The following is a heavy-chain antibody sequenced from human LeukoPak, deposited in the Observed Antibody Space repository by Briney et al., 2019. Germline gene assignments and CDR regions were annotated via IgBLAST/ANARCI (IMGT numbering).Heavy chain of an antibody. CDR2: ISSSSSYI. J-gene: IGHJ4*02. V-gene: IGHV3-21*01. Sequence: PGGSLRLSCAASGFTFSSYSMNWVRQAPGKGLEWVSSISSSSSYIYYADSVKGRFTISRDNAKNSLYLQMNSLRAEDTAVYYCARDWAGHYYASYYFDYWGQGTLVTVSS. CDR1: GFTFSSYS. D-gene: IGHD3-10*01. CDR3: ARDWAGHYYASYYFDY.